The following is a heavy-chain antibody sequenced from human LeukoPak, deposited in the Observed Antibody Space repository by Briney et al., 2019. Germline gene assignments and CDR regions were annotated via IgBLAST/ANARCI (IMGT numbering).Heavy chain of an antibody. Sequence: PSETLSLTCVVSGSSITSGYYWGWIRQPPGKGLEWIATMYHNGITYYNASLKSRVTMSIDTSKNQFSLKLSSVTAADTAVYYCARGTEVFWSGSYYYYYYYMDVWGKGTTVTVSS. J-gene: IGHJ6*03. CDR1: GSSITSGYY. CDR2: MYHNGIT. V-gene: IGHV4-38-2*01. CDR3: ARGTEVFWSGSYYYYYYYMDV. D-gene: IGHD3-3*01.